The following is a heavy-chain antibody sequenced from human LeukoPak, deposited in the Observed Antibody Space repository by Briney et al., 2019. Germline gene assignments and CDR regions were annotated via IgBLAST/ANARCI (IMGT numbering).Heavy chain of an antibody. CDR2: ISSSSSYI. J-gene: IGHJ4*02. V-gene: IGHV3-21*01. CDR1: GFTFSSYS. D-gene: IGHD6-13*01. CDR3: ARPAAAFDHLDY. Sequence: PGGSLRLSCAASGFTFSSYSMNWVRQAPGKGLEWVSSISSSSSYIYYADSVKSRFTISRDNAKNSLYLQMNSQRAEDTAVYYCARPAAAFDHLDYWGQGTLVTVSS.